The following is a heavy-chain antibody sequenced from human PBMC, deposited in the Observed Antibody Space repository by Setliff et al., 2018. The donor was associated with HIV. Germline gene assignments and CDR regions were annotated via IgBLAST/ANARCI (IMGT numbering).Heavy chain of an antibody. CDR1: GYTFTTYP. CDR3: ARGALLAVFDFDY. Sequence: ASVKVSCKASGYTFTTYPMHWVRQAPGQSLEWMGWINVGKGDTKYSQEFQGRITITRDTSANTAYMELSSLRSDDTAVYFCARGALLAVFDFDYWGHGTLVTVSS. CDR2: INVGKGDT. J-gene: IGHJ4*01. D-gene: IGHD3-10*01. V-gene: IGHV1-3*01.